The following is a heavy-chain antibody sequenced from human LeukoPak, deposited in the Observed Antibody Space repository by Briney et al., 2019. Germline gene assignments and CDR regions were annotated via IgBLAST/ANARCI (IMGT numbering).Heavy chain of an antibody. Sequence: GGSLRLSCAASGFTFSSYAMSWVRQAPGKGLEWVSAISGSGGSTYYADSVKGRFTISRDNSKNTLYLQMNSLRAEDTAVYYCAKDLGSSDSKSGQNDYWGQGTLVTVSS. CDR3: AKDLGSSDSKSGQNDY. V-gene: IGHV3-23*01. CDR2: ISGSGGST. CDR1: GFTFSSYA. J-gene: IGHJ4*02. D-gene: IGHD3-22*01.